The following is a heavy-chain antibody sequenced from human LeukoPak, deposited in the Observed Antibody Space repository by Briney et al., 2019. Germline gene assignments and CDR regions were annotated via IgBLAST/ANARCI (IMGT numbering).Heavy chain of an antibody. CDR1: GFTFSNYW. J-gene: IGHJ4*02. Sequence: GGSLRLSCAASGFTFSNYWMHWVRQAPGKGLVWVSPINTDGSNTNYADSVKGRFTISRDNAKNTLYLQMNSLRAEDTAVYYCAKDRTQLRYFDWLPISEFDYWGQGTLVTVSS. V-gene: IGHV3-74*01. CDR2: INTDGSNT. D-gene: IGHD3-9*01. CDR3: AKDRTQLRYFDWLPISEFDY.